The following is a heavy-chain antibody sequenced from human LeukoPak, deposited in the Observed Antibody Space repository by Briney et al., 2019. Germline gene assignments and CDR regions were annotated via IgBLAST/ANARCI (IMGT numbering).Heavy chain of an antibody. Sequence: GGSLRLSCAASGFTFSNAWMTWVRQAPGKGLECVGRIKSKSDAGTTDYAAPVKGRFTISRDDSKNTLYLQMNSLKIEDTAVYYCTTGHYVWGSSCDYWGQGTLVTVSS. CDR3: TTGHYVWGSSCDY. V-gene: IGHV3-15*01. D-gene: IGHD3-16*01. J-gene: IGHJ4*02. CDR2: IKSKSDAGTT. CDR1: GFTFSNAW.